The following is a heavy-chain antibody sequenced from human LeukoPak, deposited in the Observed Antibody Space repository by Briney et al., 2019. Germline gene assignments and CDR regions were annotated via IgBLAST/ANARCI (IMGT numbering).Heavy chain of an antibody. CDR1: RFTLKSYA. J-gene: IGHJ5*02. CDR2: ITTSGGST. D-gene: IGHD3-22*01. V-gene: IGHV3-23*01. CDR3: ANRYYDSSPFDP. Sequence: GGSLRLSCTASRFTLKSYAMSWVRQAPGKGLEWIAAITTSGGSTNYADSVKGRFTISRDSSKSTLYLQMNSLRAEDTALYYCANRYYDSSPFDPWGQGTLVTVSS.